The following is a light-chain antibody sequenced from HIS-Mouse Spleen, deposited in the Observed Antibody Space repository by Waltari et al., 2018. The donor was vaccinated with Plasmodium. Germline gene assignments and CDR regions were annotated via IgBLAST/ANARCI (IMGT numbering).Light chain of an antibody. J-gene: IGLJ2*01. CDR2: EVS. CDR1: SSDLGGHNY. Sequence: QSALTQPASVSGSPGQSITISCTGTSSDLGGHNYFSWYQQPPGKTPKLMIYEVSNRPSGVSNRFSGSKSGNTASLTISGLQAEDEADYYCSSYTSSSTVVFGGGTKLTVL. V-gene: IGLV2-14*01. CDR3: SSYTSSSTVV.